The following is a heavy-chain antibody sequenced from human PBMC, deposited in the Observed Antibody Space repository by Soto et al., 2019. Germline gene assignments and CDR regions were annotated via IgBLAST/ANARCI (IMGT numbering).Heavy chain of an antibody. CDR3: ARDRDSSSYYYYGMDV. CDR2: ISYDGSNK. V-gene: IGHV3-30-3*01. D-gene: IGHD6-6*01. Sequence: GGSLRLSCVASGFSFSNYAMHWVRQAPGKGLEWVAVISYDGSNKYYADSVKGRFTISRDNSKNTLYLQMNSLRAEDTAVYYCARDRDSSSYYYYGMDVWGQGTTVTVSS. J-gene: IGHJ6*02. CDR1: GFSFSNYA.